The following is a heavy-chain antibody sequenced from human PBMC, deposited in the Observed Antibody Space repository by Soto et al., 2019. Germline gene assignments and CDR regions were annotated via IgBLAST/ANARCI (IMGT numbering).Heavy chain of an antibody. CDR3: ARESRSSRYDSSGYSQFWFLAL. D-gene: IGHD3-22*01. V-gene: IGHV4-39*06. J-gene: IGHJ2*01. CDR2: IYQSGST. CDR1: GGSISSSIYY. Sequence: LSLTCTVSGGSISSSIYYGGWIRQPPGKGLEWIGYIYQSGSTYYNPSLKSRVTISVDWSKNQFALELSSVTAADTAVYYCARESRSSRYDSSGYSQFWFLALWGRGALVTVSS.